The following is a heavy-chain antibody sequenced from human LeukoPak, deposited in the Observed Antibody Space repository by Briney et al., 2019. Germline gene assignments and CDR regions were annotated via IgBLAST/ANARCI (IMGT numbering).Heavy chain of an antibody. Sequence: TGGSLRLSCAASGFTFSSYGMHWVRQAPGKGLEWVAVIWYDGSNKYYADSVKGRFTISRDNSKNTLYLQMNSLRAEDTAVYYCVKARGAASRAFDYWGQGTLVTVSS. D-gene: IGHD3-10*01. CDR2: IWYDGSNK. V-gene: IGHV3-33*06. CDR1: GFTFSSYG. J-gene: IGHJ4*02. CDR3: VKARGAASRAFDY.